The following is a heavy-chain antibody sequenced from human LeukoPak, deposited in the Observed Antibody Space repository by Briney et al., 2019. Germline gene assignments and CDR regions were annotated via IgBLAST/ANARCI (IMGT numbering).Heavy chain of an antibody. D-gene: IGHD1-26*01. CDR3: ARDRATYYFDY. Sequence: GGSLRLSCAASGFTFSNYDMHWVRQATGKGLEWVSGIGTAGDIYYPGSVKGRFTISRDNAKNSLYLQMNSLRAEDTAVYYCARDRATYYFDYWGQGTLVTVSS. CDR2: IGTAGDI. V-gene: IGHV3-13*01. CDR1: GFTFSNYD. J-gene: IGHJ4*02.